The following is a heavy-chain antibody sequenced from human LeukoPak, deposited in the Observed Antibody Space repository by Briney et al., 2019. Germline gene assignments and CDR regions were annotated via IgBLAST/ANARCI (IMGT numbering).Heavy chain of an antibody. CDR1: GGSIGFYY. CDR3: ARVSYDSSGYVGSFDAFDI. D-gene: IGHD3-22*01. J-gene: IGHJ3*02. V-gene: IGHV4-59*01. Sequence: SSETLSLTCTVSGGSIGFYYWNWIRQPPGKGLEWIGCVYYNGSSNYNPSLKSRVTISVDTSKIQFSLKLSSVTAADTAVYYCARVSYDSSGYVGSFDAFDIWGPGTMVTVSS. CDR2: VYYNGSS.